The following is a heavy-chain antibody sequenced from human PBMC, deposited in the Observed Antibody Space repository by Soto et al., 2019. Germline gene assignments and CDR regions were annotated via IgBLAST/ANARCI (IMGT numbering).Heavy chain of an antibody. CDR1: GGSISSYY. D-gene: IGHD5-18*01. CDR2: IYYSGST. Sequence: QVQLQESGPGLVKPSETLSLTCTVSGGSISSYYWSWIRQPPGKGLEWIGYIYYSGSTNYNPSLKSRVTISVDTSKNQFSRKLSSVTAADTAVYYCARTPTTAMGPRFDPWGQGTLVTVSS. CDR3: ARTPTTAMGPRFDP. J-gene: IGHJ5*02. V-gene: IGHV4-59*01.